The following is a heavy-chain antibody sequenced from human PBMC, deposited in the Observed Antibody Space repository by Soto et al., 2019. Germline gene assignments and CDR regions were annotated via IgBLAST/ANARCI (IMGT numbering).Heavy chain of an antibody. CDR1: GYTFTSYY. CDR3: AREDRGYCSSTSCYSGDWFDP. Sequence: QVQLVQSGAEVKKPGASVKVSCKASGYTFTSYYMHWVRQAPGQGLEWMGIINPSGGSTSYAQKFQGRVTMTRDTSTSTVYMELSSLRSEDTAVYYCAREDRGYCSSTSCYSGDWFDPWGQGTLFTVSS. V-gene: IGHV1-46*01. D-gene: IGHD2-2*03. CDR2: INPSGGST. J-gene: IGHJ5*02.